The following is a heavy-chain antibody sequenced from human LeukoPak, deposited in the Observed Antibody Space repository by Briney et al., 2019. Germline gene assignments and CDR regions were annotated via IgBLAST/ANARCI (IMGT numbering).Heavy chain of an antibody. CDR3: AKKFERDYRTLRRGAVDI. V-gene: IGHV3-30*18. Sequence: PGRFLRLSCAASGFSFSNYGMHWVRQAPGKGLEWVAVISSDGSNKYHADSVKGRFTISRDNSKNTLYLQMNSLRPEDTAVYHCAKKFERDYRTLRRGAVDIWGQGTMVTVSS. J-gene: IGHJ3*02. D-gene: IGHD3-16*02. CDR1: GFSFSNYG. CDR2: ISSDGSNK.